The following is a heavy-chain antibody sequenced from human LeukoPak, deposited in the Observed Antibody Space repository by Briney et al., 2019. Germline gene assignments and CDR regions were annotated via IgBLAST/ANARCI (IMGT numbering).Heavy chain of an antibody. CDR2: INESGST. J-gene: IGHJ6*03. CDR3: ARPQSYLGYYNMDV. CDR1: GGSFSGYD. V-gene: IGHV4-34*01. D-gene: IGHD3-16*02. Sequence: SETLSLTCAVYGGSFSGYDWSWIRLPPGKGLEWIGEINESGSTNYNPSLKSRVTISVDTSKNQFSLKLYSVTAADTAVYYCARPQSYLGYYNMDVWGKGTTVTVSS.